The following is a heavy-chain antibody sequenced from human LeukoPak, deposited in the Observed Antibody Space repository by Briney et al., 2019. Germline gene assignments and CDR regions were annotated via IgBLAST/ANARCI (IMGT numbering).Heavy chain of an antibody. CDR1: GGSINNYY. V-gene: IGHV4-4*07. J-gene: IGHJ4*02. D-gene: IGHD1-26*01. Sequence: SETLSLTCTVSGGSINNYYWSWIRQSAGMGLEWIGRVHPSDSTDYNPSLKSRVTMSVDTSKNQFSLKLSSVTAADTAVYYCARSASGNPVDWGQGTLVTVSS. CDR2: VHPSDST. CDR3: ARSASGNPVD.